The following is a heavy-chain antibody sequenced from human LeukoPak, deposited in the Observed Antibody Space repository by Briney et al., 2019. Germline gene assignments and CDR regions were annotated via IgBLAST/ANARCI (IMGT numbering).Heavy chain of an antibody. Sequence: SETLSLTCTVSGGSISSSNYYWGWIRQPPGKGLEWIANIYYSGSTYYYPSLKSRVTISVDTSKDQFSLKLTSVTVAGTAVYYCARLFAPGWFDPWGQGTLVTVSS. J-gene: IGHJ5*02. V-gene: IGHV4-39*01. CDR3: ARLFAPGWFDP. CDR1: GGSISSSNYY. CDR2: IYYSGST. D-gene: IGHD2-21*01.